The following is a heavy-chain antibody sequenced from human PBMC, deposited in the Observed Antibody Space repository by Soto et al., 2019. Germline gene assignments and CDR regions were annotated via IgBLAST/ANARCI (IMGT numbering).Heavy chain of an antibody. CDR1: GYAFTTYG. CDR2: ISAHNGNT. Sequence: QVHLGQSGAEVKKPGASVKVSCQASGYAFTTYGITWVRQAPGQGLEWMGWISAHNGNTNYAQKLQGRVTVTRDTYTSTAYMELRSLRSDDTAVYYCARGRYGDYWGQGALVTVSS. J-gene: IGHJ4*02. V-gene: IGHV1-18*01. CDR3: ARGRYGDY. D-gene: IGHD1-1*01.